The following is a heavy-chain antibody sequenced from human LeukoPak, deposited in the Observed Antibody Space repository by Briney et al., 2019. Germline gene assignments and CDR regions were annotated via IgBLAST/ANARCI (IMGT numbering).Heavy chain of an antibody. Sequence: HPGGSLRLSCAASGFTFSSYWMSWVRQAPGKGLEWVANIKHDGSEKYYVDSVKGRFTISRDNAKNSLYLQMNSLRAEDTAVYYCARAARWGRYLQYYYMDVWGKGTTVTVSS. J-gene: IGHJ6*03. CDR3: ARAARWGRYLQYYYMDV. D-gene: IGHD1-26*01. CDR1: GFTFSSYW. CDR2: IKHDGSEK. V-gene: IGHV3-7*01.